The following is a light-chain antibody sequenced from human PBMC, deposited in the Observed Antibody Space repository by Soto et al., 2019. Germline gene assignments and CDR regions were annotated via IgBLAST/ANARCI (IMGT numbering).Light chain of an antibody. V-gene: IGKV1-17*01. CDR1: QSISSW. J-gene: IGKJ5*01. CDR3: LQHNSYPIT. CDR2: AAS. Sequence: DFEMTQSPSSLSAFVGDRVTMTCRASQSISSWLAWYQQKPGKAPKRLIYAASYLLSGVPSRFSGSGSETEFTLTISSLQPEDFATYYCLQHNSYPITFGQGTRLEIK.